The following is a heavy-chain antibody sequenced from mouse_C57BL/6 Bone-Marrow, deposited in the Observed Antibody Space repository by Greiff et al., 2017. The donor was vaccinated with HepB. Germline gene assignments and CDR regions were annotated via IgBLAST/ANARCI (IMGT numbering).Heavy chain of an antibody. J-gene: IGHJ1*03. CDR1: GFTFSSYA. Sequence: EVQGVESGGGLVKPGGSLKLSCAASGFTFSSYAMSWVRQTPEKRLEWVATISDGGSYTYYPDNVKGRFTIARDNAKNNLYLQMSQLKSEDTAMYYCARDHRVDWYFDVWGTGTTVTVSS. V-gene: IGHV5-4*01. CDR2: ISDGGSYT. CDR3: ARDHRVDWYFDV.